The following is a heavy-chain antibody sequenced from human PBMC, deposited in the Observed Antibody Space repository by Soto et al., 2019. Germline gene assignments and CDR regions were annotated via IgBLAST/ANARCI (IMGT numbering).Heavy chain of an antibody. CDR3: AKDLRYQLLSALFDY. V-gene: IGHV3-9*01. J-gene: IGHJ4*02. D-gene: IGHD2-2*01. Sequence: GGSLRLSCAASGFTFDDYAMHWVRQAPGKGLEWVSGISWNSGSIGYADSVKGRFTISRDNAKNSLYLQMNSLRAEDTALYYCAKDLRYQLLSALFDYWGQGTLVTVSS. CDR1: GFTFDDYA. CDR2: ISWNSGSI.